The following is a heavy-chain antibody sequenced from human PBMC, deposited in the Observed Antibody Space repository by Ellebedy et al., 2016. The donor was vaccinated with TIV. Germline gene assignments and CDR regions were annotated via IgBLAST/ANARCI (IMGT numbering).Heavy chain of an antibody. CDR2: IYQDGSDQ. V-gene: IGHV3-7*01. CDR3: ARRGSYGDYAVQINSWFDP. Sequence: GESLKISCAASGFSFRSYWMSWVRQAPGKGLEWVANIYQDGSDQYYVDSVKGRFTISRDNDNKALFLQMNSLGVEETAVYYCARRGSYGDYAVQINSWFDPWGQGTLVTVSS. D-gene: IGHD4-17*01. CDR1: GFSFRSYW. J-gene: IGHJ5*02.